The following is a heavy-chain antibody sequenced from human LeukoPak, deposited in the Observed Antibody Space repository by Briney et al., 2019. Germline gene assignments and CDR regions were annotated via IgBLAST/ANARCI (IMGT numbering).Heavy chain of an antibody. Sequence: PGGSLRLSCAASGFTFSSYAMHWVRQAPGKGLEWVAVISYDGSNKYYADSVKGRFTISRDNSKNTLYLQMNSLRAEGTAVYYRARELSVRGVIRYYGMDVWGKGTTVTVSS. J-gene: IGHJ6*04. D-gene: IGHD3-10*01. CDR1: GFTFSSYA. CDR3: ARELSVRGVIRYYGMDV. CDR2: ISYDGSNK. V-gene: IGHV3-30*04.